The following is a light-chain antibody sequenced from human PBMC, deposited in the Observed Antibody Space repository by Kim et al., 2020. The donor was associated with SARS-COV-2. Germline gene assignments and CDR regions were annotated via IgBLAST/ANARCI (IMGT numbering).Light chain of an antibody. CDR3: QHYNSWPRT. CDR1: QSVSSS. V-gene: IGKV3-15*01. J-gene: IGKJ2*01. CDR2: GAS. Sequence: SVAPGESATLSCRASQSVSSSLAWYQQKPGQAPRLRLYGASTRATGVPARFSGSGSGTNFTLIITSLQSEDFAVYYCQHYNSWPRTFGQGTKLEI.